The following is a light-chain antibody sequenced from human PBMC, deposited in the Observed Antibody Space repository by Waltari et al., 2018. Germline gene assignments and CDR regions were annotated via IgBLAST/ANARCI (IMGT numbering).Light chain of an antibody. Sequence: DIVMTQSPLSLPVTPGEPASISCRSSQSLLHSNGYNYLDWYLQKPGQSPQLLIYLGSNRASGVPDRFSGSGSDTDFTLKISRVEAEDVGVYYCMQALQTPRFGPGTKVDIK. CDR2: LGS. CDR1: QSLLHSNGYNY. V-gene: IGKV2-28*01. CDR3: MQALQTPR. J-gene: IGKJ3*01.